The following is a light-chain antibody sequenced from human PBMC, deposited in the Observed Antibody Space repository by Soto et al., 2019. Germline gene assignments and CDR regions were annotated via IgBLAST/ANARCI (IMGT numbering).Light chain of an antibody. J-gene: IGLJ3*02. CDR3: TSYAGTNIWV. Sequence: QSVLTQPPSASGCPGQSVTISCTGTSSDVGGYNYVSWYQQYPGKAPKLMIYEVSKRPSGVPDRFSGSKSGKTASLTVSGLQPEDEADYYCTSYAGTNIWVFGGGTKLTVL. V-gene: IGLV2-8*01. CDR1: SSDVGGYNY. CDR2: EVS.